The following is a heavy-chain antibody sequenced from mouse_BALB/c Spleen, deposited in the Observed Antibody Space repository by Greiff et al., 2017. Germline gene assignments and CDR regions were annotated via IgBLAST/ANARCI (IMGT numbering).Heavy chain of an antibody. D-gene: IGHD1-1*01. J-gene: IGHJ4*01. CDR3: ARNGNYGSSYFYAMDY. Sequence: VKLVESGPGLVQPSQSLSITCTVSGFSLTSYGVHWVRQSPGKGLEWLGVIWSGGSTDYNAAFISRLSISKDNSKSQVFFKMNSLQANDTAIYYCARNGNYGSSYFYAMDYWGQGTSVTVSS. CDR2: IWSGGST. CDR1: GFSLTSYG. V-gene: IGHV2-2*02.